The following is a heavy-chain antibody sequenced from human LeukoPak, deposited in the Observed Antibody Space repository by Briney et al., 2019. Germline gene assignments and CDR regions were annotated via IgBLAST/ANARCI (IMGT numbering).Heavy chain of an antibody. CDR1: GFSLDDYG. Sequence: GGSLRLSCAASGFSLDDYGMSWLRQAPGKGLEWVSGINWNGGSTGYADSVKGRFTISRDNAKNSLYLQMNSLRAEDTALYYCASGQYYYDSSGYYMLGYWGQGTVVTVSS. CDR3: ASGQYYYDSSGYYMLGY. D-gene: IGHD3-22*01. J-gene: IGHJ4*02. V-gene: IGHV3-20*04. CDR2: INWNGGST.